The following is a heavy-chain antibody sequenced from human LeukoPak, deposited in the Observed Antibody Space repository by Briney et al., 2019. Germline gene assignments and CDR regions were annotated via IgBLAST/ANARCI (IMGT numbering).Heavy chain of an antibody. J-gene: IGHJ4*02. CDR2: IYTSGTT. CDR1: GGSVRRGNYY. CDR3: AREGELVGIDY. V-gene: IGHV4-61*02. D-gene: IGHD6-6*01. Sequence: TLSLTCTVSGGSVRRGNYYWTWVRQTAGSGLEWIGRIYTSGTTDYNPSLRTRVTISVDASRNQFSLNLSSVTAADTAVHYCAREGELVGIDYWGQGTLVTVSS.